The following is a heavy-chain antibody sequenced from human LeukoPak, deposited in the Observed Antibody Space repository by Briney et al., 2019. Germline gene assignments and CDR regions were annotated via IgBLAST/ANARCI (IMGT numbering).Heavy chain of an antibody. V-gene: IGHV4-30-4*02. CDR3: VRTEVSSGSEDY. D-gene: IGHD6-19*01. J-gene: IGHJ4*02. CDR2: IYYSGST. Sequence: PSETLSLTCTVSGGSIISSAYCWSWIRQPPGKGLEWSGYIYYSGSTYYNPSLKSRVTISIDTSKNQFSLKLSSVTAADTAVYYCVRTEVSSGSEDYWGQGTLVTVSS. CDR1: GGSIISSAYC.